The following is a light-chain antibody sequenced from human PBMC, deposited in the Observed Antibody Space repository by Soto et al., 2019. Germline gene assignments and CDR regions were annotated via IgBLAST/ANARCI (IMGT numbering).Light chain of an antibody. J-gene: IGLJ1*01. CDR2: EGS. Sequence: QSALTQPASVSGSPGQSITISCTGTSSDVGSYNLVSWYQQHPGKAPKLMIYEGSKRPSGVSNRFSGSKSGSTASLSISGLQAEDEADYYCSSYTSSSTYVFGPGTKLTVL. CDR3: SSYTSSSTYV. V-gene: IGLV2-14*02. CDR1: SSDVGSYNL.